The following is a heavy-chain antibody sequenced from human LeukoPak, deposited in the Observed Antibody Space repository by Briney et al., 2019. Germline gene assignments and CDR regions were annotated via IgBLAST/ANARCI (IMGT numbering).Heavy chain of an antibody. Sequence: SETLTLTCTVSGGSISSYYWSWIRQPPGKGLEWIGYIYFTGSATYNPSLKSRVTISGDTSKNQFSLNLSSVTAADTAVYYCARHDAITYMIVGERPFEIWGQGTLVTVSS. CDR1: GGSISSYY. V-gene: IGHV4-59*08. CDR3: ARHDAITYMIVGERPFEI. D-gene: IGHD3-22*01. CDR2: IYFTGSA. J-gene: IGHJ3*02.